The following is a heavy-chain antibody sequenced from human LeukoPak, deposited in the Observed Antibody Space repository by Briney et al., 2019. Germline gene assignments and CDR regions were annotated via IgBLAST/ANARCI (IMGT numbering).Heavy chain of an antibody. CDR2: ISYDGSNK. J-gene: IGHJ4*02. Sequence: PGRSLRLSCAASGFTFSSYAMHWVRQAPGKGLEWVAVISYDGSNKYYADSVKGRFTISRDNSKNTLYLQMNSLRVEDTAVYYCAKDRAEYSYAHNGLDYWGQGTLVTVSS. D-gene: IGHD5-18*01. V-gene: IGHV3-30*04. CDR1: GFTFSSYA. CDR3: AKDRAEYSYAHNGLDY.